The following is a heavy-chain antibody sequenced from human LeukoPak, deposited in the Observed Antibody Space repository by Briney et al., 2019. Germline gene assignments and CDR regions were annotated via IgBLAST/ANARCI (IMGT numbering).Heavy chain of an antibody. D-gene: IGHD2-2*01. Sequence: SETLSLTCAVYGGSFSGYYWSWIRQPPGKGLEWIGEINHSGSTNYNPSLKSRVTISVDTSKNQFSLKRSSVTAADTAVYYCARGIGYCSSTSCYGGWFDPWGQGTLVTVSS. CDR3: ARGIGYCSSTSCYGGWFDP. CDR2: INHSGST. V-gene: IGHV4-34*01. CDR1: GGSFSGYY. J-gene: IGHJ5*02.